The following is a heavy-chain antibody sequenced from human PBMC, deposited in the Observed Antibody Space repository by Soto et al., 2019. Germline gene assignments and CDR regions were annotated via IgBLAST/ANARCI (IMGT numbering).Heavy chain of an antibody. CDR3: ARVSWREKYGMDV. Sequence: PGGSLRLSCAASGFTFSDSYMSWIRQAPGKGLEWISYITFSGNTVYYADSLKGRLTISRDNAKNSLYLQMNRLRAEDTAVYYCARVSWREKYGMDVWGQGTTVTVSS. CDR1: GFTFSDSY. CDR2: ITFSGNTV. V-gene: IGHV3-11*01. J-gene: IGHJ6*02.